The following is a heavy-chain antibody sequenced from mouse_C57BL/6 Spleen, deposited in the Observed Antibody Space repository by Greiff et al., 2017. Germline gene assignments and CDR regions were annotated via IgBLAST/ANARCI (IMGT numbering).Heavy chain of an antibody. V-gene: IGHV5-15*04. CDR3: ARQSSSYAWFAY. D-gene: IGHD1-1*01. Sequence: EVMLVESGGGLVQPGGSLKLSCAASGFTFSDYGMAWVRQAPRKGPEWVAFISNLAYSIYYADTVTGRFTISRENAKNTLYLEMSSLGSEDTAMYYCARQSSSYAWFAYWGQGTLVTVSA. CDR2: ISNLAYSI. CDR1: GFTFSDYG. J-gene: IGHJ3*01.